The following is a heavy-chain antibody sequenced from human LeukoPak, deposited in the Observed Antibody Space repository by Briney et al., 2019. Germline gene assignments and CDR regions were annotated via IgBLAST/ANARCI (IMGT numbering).Heavy chain of an antibody. CDR3: AKDCGGSGSYYNDLLYYFDY. CDR1: GFTFSSYG. CDR2: ISYDGSNK. Sequence: PGGSLRLSCAAPGFTFSSYGMHWVRQAPGKGLEWVAVISYDGSNKYYADSVKGRFTISRDNSKNTLYLQMNSLRAEDTAVYYCAKDCGGSGSYYNDLLYYFDYWGQGTLVTVSS. D-gene: IGHD3-10*01. V-gene: IGHV3-30*18. J-gene: IGHJ4*02.